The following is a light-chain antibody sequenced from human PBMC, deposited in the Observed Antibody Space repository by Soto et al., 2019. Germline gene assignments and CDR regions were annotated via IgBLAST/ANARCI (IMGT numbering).Light chain of an antibody. CDR1: QSVSIY. CDR3: QQRSNWPPIT. CDR2: DAS. V-gene: IGKV3-11*01. J-gene: IGKJ5*01. Sequence: EIVLTQSPATLSLSPGERATNSCRASQSVSIYLAWYQQKPGQAPRLLIYDASNRATGIPVRFSGSGSGTDFTLTISSLEPEDFAVYYCQQRSNWPPITFGQGTRLEIK.